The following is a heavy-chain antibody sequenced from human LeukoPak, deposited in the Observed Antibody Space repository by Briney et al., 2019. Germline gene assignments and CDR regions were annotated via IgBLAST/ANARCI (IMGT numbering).Heavy chain of an antibody. D-gene: IGHD1-14*01. CDR2: ISYDGSNK. V-gene: IGHV3-30*18. J-gene: IGHJ4*02. CDR3: AKEQYPGYFDF. Sequence: GGSLRLSCAASGFTFSSYGMHWVRQAPGKGLEWVAVISYDGSNKYYADSVKGRFTISRDNSKNTLYLQMNSLRAEDTAVYYCAKEQYPGYFDFWGQGTLVTVSA. CDR1: GFTFSSYG.